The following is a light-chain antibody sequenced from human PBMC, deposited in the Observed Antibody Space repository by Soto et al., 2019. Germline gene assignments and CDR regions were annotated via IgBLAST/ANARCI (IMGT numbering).Light chain of an antibody. CDR2: AAS. V-gene: IGKV1-39*01. Sequence: DIQMTQSPSSLSASVGDRVTITCRASQSINTFLNWYQQQPGRAPKLLIYAASTLQSGVPSRFSGSGSGRDFTLTISSLPPEDFVIYYCQQTYSTPWTFGPGTQVEIK. CDR3: QQTYSTPWT. CDR1: QSINTF. J-gene: IGKJ1*01.